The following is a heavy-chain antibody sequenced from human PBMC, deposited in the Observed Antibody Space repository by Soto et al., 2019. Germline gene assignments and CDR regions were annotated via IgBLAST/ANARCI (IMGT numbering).Heavy chain of an antibody. CDR1: GFTFSSYG. Sequence: QVQLVESGGGVVQPGRSLRLSCAASGFTFSSYGMHWVRQAPGKGLEWVAVIWYDGSNKYYADSVKGRFTISRDNSKNTLDLQMNSLRAGDTAVYYCARVAYCGGDCFALGYWGQGTLVTVSS. CDR2: IWYDGSNK. J-gene: IGHJ4*02. CDR3: ARVAYCGGDCFALGY. V-gene: IGHV3-33*01. D-gene: IGHD2-21*02.